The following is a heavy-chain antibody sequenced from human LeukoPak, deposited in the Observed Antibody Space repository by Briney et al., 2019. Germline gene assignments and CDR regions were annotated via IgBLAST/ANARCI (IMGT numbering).Heavy chain of an antibody. Sequence: GGSLRLSYAASGFTFSDYYMSWIRQAPGKGLEWVANIKQDGSEKYYVDSVKGRFTISRDNAKNSLYLQMNSLRAEDTAVYYCARDQTYCGGDCYGYWGQGTLVTVSS. J-gene: IGHJ4*02. D-gene: IGHD2-21*01. CDR1: GFTFSDYY. CDR2: IKQDGSEK. CDR3: ARDQTYCGGDCYGY. V-gene: IGHV3-7*01.